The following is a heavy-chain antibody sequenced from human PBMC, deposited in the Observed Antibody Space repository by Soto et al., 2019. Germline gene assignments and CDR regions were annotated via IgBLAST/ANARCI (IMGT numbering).Heavy chain of an antibody. CDR1: GFTFSSYG. CDR3: ARDPQPGIAAAGNYYYGMDV. V-gene: IGHV3-33*01. Sequence: GGSLRLSCAASGFTFSSYGMHWVRQAPGKGLEWVAVIWYDGSNKYYADSVKGRFTISRDNSKNTLYLQMNSLRAEDTAVYYCARDPQPGIAAAGNYYYGMDVWGQGTTVTVSS. J-gene: IGHJ6*02. CDR2: IWYDGSNK. D-gene: IGHD6-13*01.